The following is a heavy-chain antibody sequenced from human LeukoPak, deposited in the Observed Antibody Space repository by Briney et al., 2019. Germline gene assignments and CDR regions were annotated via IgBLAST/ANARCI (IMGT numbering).Heavy chain of an antibody. CDR2: ISAYNGNT. CDR3: ARDRHDSHSKPLSDY. J-gene: IGHJ4*02. V-gene: IGHV1-18*01. CDR1: GYTFISYG. D-gene: IGHD1-14*01. Sequence: ASVKVSCKASGYTFISYGISWVRQAPGQGLEWMGWISAYNGNTNYAQKLQGRVTMTTDTSTSTAYMGLRSLRSDDTAVYYCARDRHDSHSKPLSDYWGQGTLVTVSS.